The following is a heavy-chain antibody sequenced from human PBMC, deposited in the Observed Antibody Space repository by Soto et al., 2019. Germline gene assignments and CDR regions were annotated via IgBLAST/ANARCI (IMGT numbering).Heavy chain of an antibody. CDR3: ARVLIVVDYSYYGTVV. D-gene: IGHD3-22*01. CDR2: ISSSSSTI. CDR1: GFTFSSYS. Sequence: PGGSLILSCAASGFTFSSYSMNWVLQAPGKGLEWVSYISSSSSTIYYADSVKGRFTISRDNAKNSLYLQMNSLRAEDTAVYYWARVLIVVDYSYYGTVVWGQGLTVTV. V-gene: IGHV3-48*01. J-gene: IGHJ6*02.